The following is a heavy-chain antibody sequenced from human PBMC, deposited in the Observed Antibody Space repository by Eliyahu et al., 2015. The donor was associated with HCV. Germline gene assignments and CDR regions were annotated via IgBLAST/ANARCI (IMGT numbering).Heavy chain of an antibody. Sequence: QVQLQESGPGLVKPSETLSLTCTVSGXSIXXYYWSWIRQPPGKGLEWIGYIHYSGSTNYNPSLKSRVTISIDTSKNQFSLKLTSVTAADTAMYYCASGGGGIAVTGTGGWFDPWGQGTLVTVSS. J-gene: IGHJ5*02. CDR2: IHYSGST. CDR3: ASGGGGIAVTGTGGWFDP. V-gene: IGHV4-59*01. CDR1: GXSIXXYY. D-gene: IGHD6-19*01.